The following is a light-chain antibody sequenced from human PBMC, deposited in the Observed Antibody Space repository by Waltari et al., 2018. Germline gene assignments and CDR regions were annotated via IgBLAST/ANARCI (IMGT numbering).Light chain of an antibody. CDR3: CSYAGTWL. V-gene: IGLV2-23*01. CDR2: QGT. Sequence: QSALTQPASMSASPGQSITISCTATNNAVGPYDLVSWYQPHPGRAPKLLIFQGTKRPSEVSGRFSGSKSADTASLTISGLQPEDEADYYCCSYAGTWLFGGGAKVTVL. CDR1: NNAVGPYDL. J-gene: IGLJ3*02.